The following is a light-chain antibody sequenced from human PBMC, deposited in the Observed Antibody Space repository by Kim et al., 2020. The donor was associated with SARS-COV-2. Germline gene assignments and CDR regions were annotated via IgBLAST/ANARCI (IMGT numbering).Light chain of an antibody. J-gene: IGLJ3*02. CDR1: SSDVGSYNL. Sequence: QSITISCTGTSSDVGSYNLVSWYQQHPGKAPKLMIYEGSKRPSGVSNRFSGSKSGNTASLTISGLQAEDEADYYCCSYAGSSTSWVFGGGTKLTVL. CDR2: EGS. CDR3: CSYAGSSTSWV. V-gene: IGLV2-23*01.